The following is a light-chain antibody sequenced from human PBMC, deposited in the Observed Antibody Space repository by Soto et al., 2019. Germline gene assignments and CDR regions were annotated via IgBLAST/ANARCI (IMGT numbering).Light chain of an antibody. CDR3: QQYNNWPPWT. Sequence: ILMTQSPATLSVSPGERATLSCRASQSVSNNLAWYQQKPGQAPRLLIYDASTRATGIPARFSGSGSGTEFTLTIIGLQSEDFAGYYCQQYNNWPPWTFGQGTKLEIK. CDR1: QSVSNN. V-gene: IGKV3-15*01. CDR2: DAS. J-gene: IGKJ1*01.